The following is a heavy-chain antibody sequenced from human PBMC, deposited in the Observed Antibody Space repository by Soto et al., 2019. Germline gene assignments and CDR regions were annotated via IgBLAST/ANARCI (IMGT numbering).Heavy chain of an antibody. V-gene: IGHV3-74*01. J-gene: IGHJ6*02. Sequence: GGSLRLSCAASGFTFSSYGMHWVRQAPGKGLEWVAGINSDGTISSYADSVKGRFTISRDNARNTLSLQMNSLRADDTAVYYCARLSGDHSAFFSYGMDAWGQGTTVTVSS. CDR3: ARLSGDHSAFFSYGMDA. CDR2: INSDGTIS. CDR1: GFTFSSYG. D-gene: IGHD2-21*01.